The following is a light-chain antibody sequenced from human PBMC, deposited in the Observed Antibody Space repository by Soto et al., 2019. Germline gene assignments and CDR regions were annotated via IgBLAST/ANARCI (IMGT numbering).Light chain of an antibody. CDR1: QSVSSNY. J-gene: IGKJ4*02. CDR2: GAS. Sequence: EIVLTQSPGTLSLSPGERATLSCRASQSVSSNYLAWYQQKHGQAPRLLIYGASSRATGIPDRFSGSGSGTDFTFTISRLEPEDFAVYYCQQYGTSPRTFGRGTKVDIK. V-gene: IGKV3-20*01. CDR3: QQYGTSPRT.